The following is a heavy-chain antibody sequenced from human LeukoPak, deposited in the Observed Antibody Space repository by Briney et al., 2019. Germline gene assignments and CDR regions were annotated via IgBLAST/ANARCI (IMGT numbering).Heavy chain of an antibody. CDR1: GGSVSSGSYY. CDR2: IYYSGST. J-gene: IGHJ4*02. Sequence: PSETLSLTCTVSGGSVSSGSYYWSWIRQPPGKGLEWIGDIYYSGSTNYNPSLKSRVTISVDTSKNQFSLRLSSVTAADTAVYYSARLASGSYGPLTPFDYWGQGTLVTVSS. V-gene: IGHV4-61*01. D-gene: IGHD1-26*01. CDR3: ARLASGSYGPLTPFDY.